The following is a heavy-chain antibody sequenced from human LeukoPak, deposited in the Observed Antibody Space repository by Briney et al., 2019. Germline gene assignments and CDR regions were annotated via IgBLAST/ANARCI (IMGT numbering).Heavy chain of an antibody. CDR1: GCSISSGGYS. J-gene: IGHJ5*02. CDR2: IYYSGST. D-gene: IGHD3-3*01. CDR3: ARGRYDFWSGYTWFDP. V-gene: IGHV4-30-4*07. Sequence: SQTLSLTCAVSGCSISSGGYSWSWIRQPPGKGLERIGYIYYSGSTYYNPSLKSRVTISVDTSKNQFSLKLSSVTAADTAVYYCARGRYDFWSGYTWFDPWGQGTLVTVSS.